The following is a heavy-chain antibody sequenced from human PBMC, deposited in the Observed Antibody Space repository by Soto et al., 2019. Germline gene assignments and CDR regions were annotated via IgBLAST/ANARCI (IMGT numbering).Heavy chain of an antibody. J-gene: IGHJ4*02. CDR1: GDSISSYY. D-gene: IGHD5-12*01. Sequence: QVQLQESGPGLVKPSETLSLTCTVSGDSISSYYWSWIRQPPGKGLEWIGYIYYSGSTNYNPSLTSRVTISVDTSKNQFSLKLNSVTAADTAVYYCARGPRDGYRERIYYFDSWGQGTLVTVSS. CDR2: IYYSGST. V-gene: IGHV4-59*12. CDR3: ARGPRDGYRERIYYFDS.